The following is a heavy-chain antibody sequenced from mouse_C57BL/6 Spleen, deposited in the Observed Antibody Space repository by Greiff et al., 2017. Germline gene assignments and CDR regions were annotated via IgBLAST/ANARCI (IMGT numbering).Heavy chain of an antibody. CDR3: ARVDYYGYYFDY. D-gene: IGHD1-1*01. CDR2: ISYDGSN. CDR1: GYSITSGYY. J-gene: IGHJ2*01. Sequence: EVHLVESGPGLVKPSQSLSLTCSVTGYSITSGYYWNWIRQFPGNKLEWMGYISYDGSNNYNPSLKNRISITRDTSKNQFFLKLNSVTTEDTATYYCARVDYYGYYFDYWGQGTTLTVSS. V-gene: IGHV3-6*01.